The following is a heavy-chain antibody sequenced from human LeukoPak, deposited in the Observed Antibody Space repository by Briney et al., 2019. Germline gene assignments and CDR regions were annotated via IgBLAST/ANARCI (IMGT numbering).Heavy chain of an antibody. J-gene: IGHJ5*02. D-gene: IGHD3-3*01. CDR2: INHSGST. Sequence: SETLSLTCAGYGGSFSGYYWSWIRQPPGKGLEWIGEINHSGSTNYNPSLKSRVTISVDTSKNQFSLKLSSVTAADTAVYYCARGYYDFWSGYYRYNWFDPWGQGTLVTVSS. CDR1: GGSFSGYY. V-gene: IGHV4-34*01. CDR3: ARGYYDFWSGYYRYNWFDP.